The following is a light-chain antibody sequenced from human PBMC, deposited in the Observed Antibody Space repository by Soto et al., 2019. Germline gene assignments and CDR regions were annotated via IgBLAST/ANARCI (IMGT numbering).Light chain of an antibody. J-gene: IGKJ2*01. V-gene: IGKV1-5*03. CDR3: QQYNIYTYT. Sequence: DIQMTQSPSTLSASVGDRVTITCRASQSVSNWLAWYQQKPGKAPKLLIYKASSLGSGVPSRFSGSGSGTEFTLTSSSLQPDDFATYYCQQYNIYTYTFGQGTKLEIK. CDR1: QSVSNW. CDR2: KAS.